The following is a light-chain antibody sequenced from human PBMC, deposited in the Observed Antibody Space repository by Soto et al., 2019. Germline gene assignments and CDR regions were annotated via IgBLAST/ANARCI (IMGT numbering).Light chain of an antibody. V-gene: IGKV1-39*01. CDR3: QQSYRTPLT. CDR1: QAIDNY. J-gene: IGKJ4*01. CDR2: AAS. Sequence: DIQMTQSPSSLSASVGDRDTITCRASQAIDNYLNWYQHKPGKAPELLILAASIVQSGVPSRFSGGGFGTDFSLTISSLHPEDFATYYCQQSYRTPLTFGGGTKVEI.